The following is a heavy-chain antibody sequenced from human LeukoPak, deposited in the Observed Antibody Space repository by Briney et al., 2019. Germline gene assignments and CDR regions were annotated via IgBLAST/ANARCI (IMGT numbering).Heavy chain of an antibody. CDR3: ATRPSTTVTTSFDY. Sequence: GGSLRLSCAASGFTFSNYAMSWVRQAPGKGLEWVSAISGSGVSTYYADSVKGRFTISRDNSKNTLYLQMNSLRAEDTALYYCATRPSTTVTTSFDYWGQGTLVTVSS. J-gene: IGHJ4*02. CDR2: ISGSGVST. CDR1: GFTFSNYA. D-gene: IGHD4-17*01. V-gene: IGHV3-23*01.